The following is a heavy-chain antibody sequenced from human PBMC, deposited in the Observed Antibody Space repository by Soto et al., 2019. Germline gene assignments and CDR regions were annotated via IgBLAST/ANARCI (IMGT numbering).Heavy chain of an antibody. Sequence: PSETLSLTCTVSRGSVSGGSYFWNWIRQSPRQGLEWIGYVYDNGRPYYSPSLKSRVTISADTSKNQISLKLTSATAADTAVYYCARGVGSSPPRYWGRGTLVTVSS. V-gene: IGHV4-61*01. CDR3: ARGVGSSPPRY. CDR1: RGSVSGGSYF. CDR2: VYDNGRP. D-gene: IGHD3-9*01. J-gene: IGHJ4*02.